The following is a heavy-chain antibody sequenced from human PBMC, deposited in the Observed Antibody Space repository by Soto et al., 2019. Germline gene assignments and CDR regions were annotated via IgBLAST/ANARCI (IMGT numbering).Heavy chain of an antibody. D-gene: IGHD6-13*01. CDR2: ISHDGGAT. Sequence: QVQLVESGGGVVQSGRSLRLSCAASGFTFSTSGMHWIRQAPGKGLEWVAMISHDGGATYYVDSVKGRFTISRDTDKNTLQLQMDSLRPEDTDTYYCAKDWGSSGWYNWFDPWGQGTLVTVSS. CDR3: AKDWGSSGWYNWFDP. J-gene: IGHJ5*02. CDR1: GFTFSTSG. V-gene: IGHV3-30*18.